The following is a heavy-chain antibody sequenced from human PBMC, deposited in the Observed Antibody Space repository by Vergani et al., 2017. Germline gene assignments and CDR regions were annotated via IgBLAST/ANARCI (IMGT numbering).Heavy chain of an antibody. CDR1: GGTFSSYA. CDR3: AGRYRGFAAMDNWFDP. Sequence: QVQLVQSGAEVKKPGSSVKVSCKASGGTFSSYAISWVRQAPGQGLEWMGWISAYNGNTNYAQKLQGRVTMTTDTSTSTAYMELRSLRSDDTAVYYCAGRYRGFAAMDNWFDPWGQGTLVTVSS. D-gene: IGHD5-18*01. J-gene: IGHJ5*02. CDR2: ISAYNGNT. V-gene: IGHV1-18*01.